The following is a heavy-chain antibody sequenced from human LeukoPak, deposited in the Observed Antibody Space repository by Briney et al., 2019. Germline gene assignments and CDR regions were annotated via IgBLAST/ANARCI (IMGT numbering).Heavy chain of an antibody. D-gene: IGHD2-8*01. J-gene: IGHJ5*02. Sequence: SETLSLTCAVYGGSFSGYYWSWIRQPPGKGLEWTGEINHSGSTNYNPSLKSRVTISVDTSKNQFSLKLSSVTAADTAVYYCARERRWDIVLMVYAPYNWFDPWGQGTLVTVSS. V-gene: IGHV4-34*01. CDR1: GGSFSGYY. CDR2: INHSGST. CDR3: ARERRWDIVLMVYAPYNWFDP.